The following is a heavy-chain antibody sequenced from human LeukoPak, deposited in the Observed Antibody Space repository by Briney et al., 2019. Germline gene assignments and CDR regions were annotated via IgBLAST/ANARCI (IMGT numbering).Heavy chain of an antibody. Sequence: SQVLSITLSVSGGYRRNGGYYLSWLRHRPGKGLEWSGFIYYSGITYYNPSLTSRVTISVVTSKNQFSLKLSSVTAEDTAVYYCAKEYVSVVLGSNYFDYWGHGTLVTVAS. CDR2: IYYSGIT. CDR3: AKEYVSVVLGSNYFDY. CDR1: GGYRRNGGYY. J-gene: IGHJ4*01. V-gene: IGHV4-31*02. D-gene: IGHD4-23*01.